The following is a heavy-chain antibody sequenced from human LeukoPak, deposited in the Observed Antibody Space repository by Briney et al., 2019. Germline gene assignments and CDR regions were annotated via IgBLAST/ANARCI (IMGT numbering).Heavy chain of an antibody. CDR1: GYTFTDFY. J-gene: IGHJ4*02. CDR2: FDPEDGEV. V-gene: IGHV1-69-2*01. D-gene: IGHD1-26*01. CDR3: ATSPGTYYNS. Sequence: GASVKVSCKASGYTFTDFYIHWAQEAPGRGLEWMGRFDPEDGEVFYADTFQGRIVISADTSINTAYLELSNLRSEDTALYYCATSPGTYYNSWGQGTLVTVSS.